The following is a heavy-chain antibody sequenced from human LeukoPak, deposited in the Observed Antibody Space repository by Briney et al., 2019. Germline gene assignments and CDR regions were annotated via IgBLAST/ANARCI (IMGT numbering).Heavy chain of an antibody. J-gene: IGHJ4*02. D-gene: IGHD2-15*01. CDR2: INHSGST. CDR1: GGSFSGYY. Sequence: SEILSLTCAVYGGSFSGYYWSWIRQPPGKGLEWIGEINHSGSTNYNPSLKSRVTISVDTSKNQFSLKLSSVTAADTAVYYCAREDIVVVVAATRGVYYFDYWGQGTLVTVSS. CDR3: AREDIVVVVAATRGVYYFDY. V-gene: IGHV4-34*01.